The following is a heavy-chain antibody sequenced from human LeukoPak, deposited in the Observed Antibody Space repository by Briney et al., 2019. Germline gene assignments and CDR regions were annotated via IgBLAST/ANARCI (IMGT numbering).Heavy chain of an antibody. J-gene: IGHJ4*01. CDR3: GTVTGYNTGRSVDY. Sequence: PGGSLRLSCTASGFTFSSYSMTWVRQAPGKGLEWVSAISGSGGSTYYADSVKGRFTISRDNSKNTLYLQMNSLRAEETAVYYFGTVTGYNTGRSVDYWGQGTLVTVSS. V-gene: IGHV3-23*01. CDR1: GFTFSSYS. D-gene: IGHD6-25*01. CDR2: ISGSGGST.